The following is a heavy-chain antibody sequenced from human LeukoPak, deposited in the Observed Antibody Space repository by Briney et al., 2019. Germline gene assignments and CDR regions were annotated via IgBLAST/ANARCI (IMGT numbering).Heavy chain of an antibody. J-gene: IGHJ4*02. CDR3: ARVMAVAGGFDY. V-gene: IGHV3-53*01. CDR2: IYSGGST. CDR1: GFTVSSNY. D-gene: IGHD6-19*01. Sequence: PGGSLRLSCAASGFTVSSNYMSWVRQAPGKGLEWVSVIYSGGSTYYADSVKGRFTISRDNSKNTLYLQRNSLRAEDTAVYYCARVMAVAGGFDYWGQGTLVTVSS.